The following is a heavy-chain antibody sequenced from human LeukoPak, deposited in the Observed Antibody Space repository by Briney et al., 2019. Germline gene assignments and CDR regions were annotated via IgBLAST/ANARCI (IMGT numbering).Heavy chain of an antibody. J-gene: IGHJ6*02. V-gene: IGHV3-9*01. Sequence: PGGSLRLSCAASGFTFDDYAMHWVRQAPGKGLEWVSGISWNSGSIGYADSVKGRFTISRDNAKNSLYLQMNSLRAEDTALYYCARRGTGHGMDVWGQGTTVIVSS. CDR3: ARRGTGHGMDV. CDR1: GFTFDDYA. CDR2: ISWNSGSI. D-gene: IGHD1-1*01.